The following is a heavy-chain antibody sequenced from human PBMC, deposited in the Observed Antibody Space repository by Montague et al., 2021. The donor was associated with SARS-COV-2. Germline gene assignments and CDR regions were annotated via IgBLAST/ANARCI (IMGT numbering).Heavy chain of an antibody. CDR3: ARAPPGYWGFVVVVAAHFDY. CDR1: GGSISSSSYY. Sequence: SETLSLTCTVSGGSISSSSYYRGWIRQPPGKGLEWIGSIYHSGSTYYNPSLKSRVTISVDTSKNQFSLKLRSVTAADTAVYYCARAPPGYWGFVVVVAAHFDYWGQGTLVTVSS. V-gene: IGHV4-39*07. CDR2: IYHSGST. D-gene: IGHD2-15*01. J-gene: IGHJ4*02.